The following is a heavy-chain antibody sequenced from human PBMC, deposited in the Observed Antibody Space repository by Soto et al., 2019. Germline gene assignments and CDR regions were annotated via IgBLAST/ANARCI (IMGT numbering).Heavy chain of an antibody. V-gene: IGHV4-59*01. CDR3: ARAFGSTMPSLF. CDR2: IYYSGST. D-gene: IGHD2-2*01. J-gene: IGHJ4*02. Sequence: SETLSLTCTVSGGYISSYYWTWIRQPPGKGLEWIGYIYYSGSTNYNPSLKSRVTMSIDTSKNQFSLKLSSVTAAGTAVYYCARAFGSTMPSLFWGQGTLVTVSS. CDR1: GGYISSYY.